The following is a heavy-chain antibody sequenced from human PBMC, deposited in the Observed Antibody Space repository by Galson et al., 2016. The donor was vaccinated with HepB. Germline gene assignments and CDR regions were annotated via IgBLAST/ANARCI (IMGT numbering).Heavy chain of an antibody. D-gene: IGHD6-19*01. CDR2: IIPLFGKA. Sequence: SCKASGGTFRTYGINWVRQAPGQGLEWMGGIIPLFGKANYAQKFQGRVTITADESTTTVYMELSSLRSEDTAVYYCARGSEGIAVAGTGYFDLWGQGILVTVSS. J-gene: IGHJ5*02. CDR3: ARGSEGIAVAGTGYFDL. CDR1: GGTFRTYG. V-gene: IGHV1-69*01.